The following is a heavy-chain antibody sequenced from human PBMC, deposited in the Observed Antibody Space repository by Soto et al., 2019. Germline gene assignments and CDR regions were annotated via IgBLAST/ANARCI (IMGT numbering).Heavy chain of an antibody. J-gene: IGHJ3*02. Sequence: ASVKVSCKASGFTLSSTAMQWVRQARGQRLEWMGWIVVGNGNTNYAQKFQERVTITRDMSTSTAYMELSSLRSEDTAVYYCAADSYCSSTICPHDAFEIWGQGTMVTVSS. V-gene: IGHV1-58*02. D-gene: IGHD2-2*01. CDR2: IVVGNGNT. CDR1: GFTLSSTA. CDR3: AADSYCSSTICPHDAFEI.